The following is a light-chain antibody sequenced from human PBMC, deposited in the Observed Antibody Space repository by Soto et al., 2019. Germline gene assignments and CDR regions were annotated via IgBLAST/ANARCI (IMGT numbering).Light chain of an antibody. J-gene: IGLJ2*01. CDR2: EVS. CDR3: CSYTSRITLLV. Sequence: QSALTQPPSVSGSPGQSITISCTGTSSDVGAYNYVSWYQQHPGKAPNLMIFEVSKRPSGVSNRFSGSKSGNTASLTISGLQVEDEDDSYCCSYTSRITLLVFGAGTKLTVL. V-gene: IGLV2-14*01. CDR1: SSDVGAYNY.